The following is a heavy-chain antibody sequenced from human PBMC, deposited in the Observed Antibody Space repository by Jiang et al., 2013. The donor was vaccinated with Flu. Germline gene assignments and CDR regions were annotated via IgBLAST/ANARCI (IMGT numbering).Heavy chain of an antibody. CDR3: ARASPELSGFSPDY. CDR1: GGSISSYY. D-gene: IGHD3-3*01. CDR2: IYYSGST. Sequence: LLKPSETLSLTCTVSGGSISSYYWSWIRQPPGKGLEWIGYIYYSGSTNYNPSLKSRVTISVDTSKNQFSLKLSSVTAADTAVYYCARASPELSGFSPDYWGQGTLVTVSS. J-gene: IGHJ4*02. V-gene: IGHV4-59*08.